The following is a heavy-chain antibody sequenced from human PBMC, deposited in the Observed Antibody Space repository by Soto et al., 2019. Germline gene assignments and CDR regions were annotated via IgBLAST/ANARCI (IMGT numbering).Heavy chain of an antibody. D-gene: IGHD3-9*01. V-gene: IGHV4-39*01. J-gene: IGHJ4*02. Sequence: SETLSVTCSVSGGYISSSGCYWGWIRQPPGKGLEWIGSIYYSGSTYYNPSLKSRVTISIDKSKNQFSLKLSSLTAADTAVYYCARLEGLATISYYFDFWGQGTLVTVSS. CDR3: ARLEGLATISYYFDF. CDR1: GGYISSSGCY. CDR2: IYYSGST.